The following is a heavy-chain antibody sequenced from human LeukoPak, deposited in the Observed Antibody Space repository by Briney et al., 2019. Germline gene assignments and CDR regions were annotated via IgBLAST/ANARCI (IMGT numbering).Heavy chain of an antibody. CDR1: GFTFDDYA. CDR2: ISWNSGSI. J-gene: IGHJ3*02. CDR3: AKDGGFRGVIRGAFDI. D-gene: IGHD3-10*01. V-gene: IGHV3-9*01. Sequence: GGFLRLSCAASGFTFDDYAMHWVRHAPGKGLEWVSGISWNSGSIGYADSVKGRFTISRDNAKNSLYLQMNSLRAEDTALYYCAKDGGFRGVIRGAFDIWGQGTMVTVSS.